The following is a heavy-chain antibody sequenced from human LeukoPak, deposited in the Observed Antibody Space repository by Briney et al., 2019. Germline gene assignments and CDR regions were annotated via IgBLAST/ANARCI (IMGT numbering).Heavy chain of an antibody. Sequence: SETLSLTCTVSGYFISGSYWSWIRQPAGKGLEWIARIYTTGTANYNPSLTSRVTMSVDTSKKQLSLKLNSVTAADTAVYYCARVTPTWPPGAFDIWGQGTMVTVSS. D-gene: IGHD2-15*01. J-gene: IGHJ3*02. CDR3: ARVTPTWPPGAFDI. CDR1: GYFISGSY. CDR2: IYTTGTA. V-gene: IGHV4-4*07.